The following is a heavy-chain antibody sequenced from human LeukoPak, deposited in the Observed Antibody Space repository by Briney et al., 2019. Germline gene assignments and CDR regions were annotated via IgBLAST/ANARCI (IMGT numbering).Heavy chain of an antibody. Sequence: GGSLSLLRGASGFTFSSYCMHWVRQAPGKGLVWVSRINNYGSSTSYADSVQGRYTISRDNAKNTLYLQMNSLRAEDTALYYCARVARGDYYYYYMDVWGKGTTVTVSS. CDR1: GFTFSSYC. CDR2: INNYGSST. V-gene: IGHV3-74*01. J-gene: IGHJ6*03. D-gene: IGHD3-10*01. CDR3: ARVARGDYYYYYMDV.